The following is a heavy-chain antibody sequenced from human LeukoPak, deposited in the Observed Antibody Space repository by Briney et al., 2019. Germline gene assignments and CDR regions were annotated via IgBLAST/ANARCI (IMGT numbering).Heavy chain of an antibody. D-gene: IGHD6-19*01. CDR3: ARTYSTVAGTPDY. CDR2: INTNTGNP. CDR1: GYTFTSYA. Sequence: GASVKVSCKASGYTFTSYAMNWVRPAPGQGLEWMGWINTNTGNPTYVQGFTGRFVFSLATPVSTAYLQISSLKAEDTGVYYCARTYSTVAGTPDYWGQGTLVTVSS. J-gene: IGHJ4*02. V-gene: IGHV7-4-1*02.